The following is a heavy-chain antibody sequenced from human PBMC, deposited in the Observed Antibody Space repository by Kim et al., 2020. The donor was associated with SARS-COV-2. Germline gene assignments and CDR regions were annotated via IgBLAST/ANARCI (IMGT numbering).Heavy chain of an antibody. D-gene: IGHD4-17*01. CDR3: AKDAWYGDYDQYFDY. CDR2: ISYDGSNK. J-gene: IGHJ4*02. Sequence: GGSLRLSCAASGFTFSSYGMHWVRQAPGKGLEWVAVISYDGSNKYYADSVKGRFTISRDNSKNTLYLQMNSLRAEDTAVYYCAKDAWYGDYDQYFDYWGQGTLVTVSS. CDR1: GFTFSSYG. V-gene: IGHV3-30*18.